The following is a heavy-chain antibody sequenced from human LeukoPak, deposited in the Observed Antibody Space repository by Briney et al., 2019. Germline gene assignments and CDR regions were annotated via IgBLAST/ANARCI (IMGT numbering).Heavy chain of an antibody. CDR1: GGSLSSYY. CDR3: ARHSSRTNPVDY. J-gene: IGHJ4*02. CDR2: IYTSVSANNNGTT. D-gene: IGHD1/OR15-1a*01. V-gene: IGHV4-4*09. Sequence: PPETLSLTCTVSGGSLSSYYCSWIPHRPGRGLECGWYIYTSVSANNNGTTNYNPSLKSRVTRSVETSKNQFSLKLSSVTAPDTAVYYCARHSSRTNPVDYSGQGTLVPVSA.